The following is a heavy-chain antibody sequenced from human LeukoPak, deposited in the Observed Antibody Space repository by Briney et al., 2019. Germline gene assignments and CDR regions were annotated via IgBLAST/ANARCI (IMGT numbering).Heavy chain of an antibody. CDR3: AREDGAGVGGVIDC. J-gene: IGHJ4*02. Sequence: PGGSLRLSCAVSGFTFRNYWMNWVRQTPGKGLEWVSYISSRSNTIHYADSVKARFTISRDNAKNSLYLQMNSLRDEDTAVYYCAREDGAGVGGVIDCWGQGTLVTVSS. D-gene: IGHD1-26*01. CDR2: ISSRSNTI. CDR1: GFTFRNYW. V-gene: IGHV3-48*02.